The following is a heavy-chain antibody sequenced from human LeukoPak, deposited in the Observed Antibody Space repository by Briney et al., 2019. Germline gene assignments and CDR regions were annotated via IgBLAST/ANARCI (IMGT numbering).Heavy chain of an antibody. Sequence: PGGSLRLSCAASGFTFSTYGIHWVRQAPGKGLEWVAVIWYDGSKTEYGDSVKGRFTISRDDSRNTLSLQMSSLRAEGTAVYYCAREASGYYSDIWGQGTLVTVCS. V-gene: IGHV3-33*01. CDR2: IWYDGSKT. J-gene: IGHJ4*02. CDR3: AREASGYYSDI. D-gene: IGHD3-22*01. CDR1: GFTFSTYG.